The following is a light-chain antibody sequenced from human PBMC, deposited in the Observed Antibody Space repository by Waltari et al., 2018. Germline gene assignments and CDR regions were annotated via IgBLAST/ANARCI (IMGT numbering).Light chain of an antibody. J-gene: IGLJ2*01. CDR3: HSRDSSGGVV. CDR2: GKN. Sequence: SSELTQDPAVSVALGQTVTITRQGESLSTYYVSWFQQKPGQAPALVIYGKNNRHSGIPDRFSASTSGSTSSLTIIGAQAEDEADYYCHSRDSSGGVVIGGGTKLTVV. CDR1: SLSTYY. V-gene: IGLV3-19*01.